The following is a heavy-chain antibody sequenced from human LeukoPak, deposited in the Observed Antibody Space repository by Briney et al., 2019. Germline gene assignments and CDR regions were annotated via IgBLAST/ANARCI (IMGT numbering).Heavy chain of an antibody. CDR1: GFTFSSYG. CDR3: AKDESSGWYYFDY. V-gene: IGHV3-30*18. Sequence: GGSLRLSCAASGFTFSSYGMHWVRQAPGKGLEWVAVISHDGSNKYYADSVKGRFTISRDNSKNTLYLQMNSLRAEDTAVYYCAKDESSGWYYFDYWGQGTLVTVSS. J-gene: IGHJ4*02. CDR2: ISHDGSNK. D-gene: IGHD6-19*01.